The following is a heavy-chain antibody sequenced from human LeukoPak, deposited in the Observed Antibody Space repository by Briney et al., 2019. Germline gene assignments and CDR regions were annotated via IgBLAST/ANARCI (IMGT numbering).Heavy chain of an antibody. D-gene: IGHD4-17*01. CDR1: GGSISSYY. Sequence: SETLSLTCTVSGGSISSYYWSWIRQPPGKGLEWIGYIYHSGSTNYNPSLKSRVTISVDTSKNQFSLELSSVTAADTAVYYCARSPVTTGYYFDYWGQGTLVTVSS. CDR3: ARSPVTTGYYFDY. V-gene: IGHV4-59*01. CDR2: IYHSGST. J-gene: IGHJ4*02.